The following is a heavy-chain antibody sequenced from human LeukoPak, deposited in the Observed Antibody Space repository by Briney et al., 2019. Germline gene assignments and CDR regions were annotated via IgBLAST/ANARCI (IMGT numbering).Heavy chain of an antibody. D-gene: IGHD3-22*01. CDR1: GFTFSSYA. Sequence: SGGSLRLSCAASGFTFSSYAMSWVRQAPGKGLEWVAAISYHGRDKYYADAVSGRFTISRDNSKNTLHLEMNSLRTDDTAVYYCTKERGGGGRRINLMVGGYGPWGQGTQVTVSS. V-gene: IGHV3-30*04. CDR2: ISYHGRDK. J-gene: IGHJ5*02. CDR3: TKERGGGGRRINLMVGGYGP.